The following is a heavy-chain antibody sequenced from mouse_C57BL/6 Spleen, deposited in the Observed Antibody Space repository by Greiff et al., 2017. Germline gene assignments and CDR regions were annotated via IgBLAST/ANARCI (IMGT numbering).Heavy chain of an antibody. CDR1: GFTFSDYG. V-gene: IGHV5-17*01. Sequence: DVKLQESGGGLVKPGGSLKLSCAASGFTFSDYGIPWVRQAPEKGLEWVAYISSGSSTIYYADTVKGRFTISRDNAKNTLFLQMTSLRSEDTAMYYCARRPGDYWGQGTTLTVSS. CDR2: ISSGSSTI. J-gene: IGHJ2*01. CDR3: ARRPGDY.